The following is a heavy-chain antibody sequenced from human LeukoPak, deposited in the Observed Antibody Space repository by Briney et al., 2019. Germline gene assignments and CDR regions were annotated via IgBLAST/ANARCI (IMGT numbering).Heavy chain of an antibody. D-gene: IGHD2-15*01. CDR1: GFTFSDYY. J-gene: IGHJ3*02. CDR2: IYYIGST. Sequence: PGGSLRLSCAASGFTFSDYYMSWIRQAPGKGLEWIAYIYYIGSTDCNPSLKSRVTISVDTSKNQFSLNVSSVTAADTAVYYCARHDVVSRAFDIWGPGTMVTVSS. CDR3: ARHDVVSRAFDI. V-gene: IGHV4-59*08.